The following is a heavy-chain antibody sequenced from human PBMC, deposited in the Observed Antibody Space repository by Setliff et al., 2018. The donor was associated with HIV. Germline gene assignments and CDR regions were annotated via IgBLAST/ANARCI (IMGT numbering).Heavy chain of an antibody. Sequence: GGSLRLSCAASGFTFSGYSMNWVRQAPGKGLEWVSYISSRSSTIYYADSVKGRFTISRDNAKNSLYLQINSLRAEDTAVYFCARDGYSYGDYWGQGTLVTVSS. CDR3: ARDGYSYGDY. D-gene: IGHD5-18*01. V-gene: IGHV3-48*01. J-gene: IGHJ4*02. CDR2: ISSRSSTI. CDR1: GFTFSGYS.